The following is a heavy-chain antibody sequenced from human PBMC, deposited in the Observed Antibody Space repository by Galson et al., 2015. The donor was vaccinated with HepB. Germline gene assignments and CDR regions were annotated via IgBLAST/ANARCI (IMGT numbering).Heavy chain of an antibody. CDR3: ARHPGRGSVGYAFDL. V-gene: IGHV4-59*08. D-gene: IGHD5-12*01. CDR1: HGSINNYY. Sequence: SETLSLTCSVSHGSINNYYWSWIRQSPGNRPEWIGYIRYTGDTTYNPSLGYRVGMSVDASINQVSLWLTSVTAADTAIYYCARHPGRGSVGYAFDLWGQGTLVTVSA. J-gene: IGHJ4*02. CDR2: IRYTGDT.